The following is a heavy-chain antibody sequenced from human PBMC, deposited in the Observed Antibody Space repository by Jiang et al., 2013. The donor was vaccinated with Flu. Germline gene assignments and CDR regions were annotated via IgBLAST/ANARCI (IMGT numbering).Heavy chain of an antibody. J-gene: IGHJ6*04. CDR1: GDSVSSNSAA. D-gene: IGHD3-22*01. CDR3: AREAVSGYRFFFYFYGMDV. V-gene: IGHV6-1*01. Sequence: SQTLSLTCAISGDSVSSNSAAWIWIRQSPSRGLEWLGRTYFRSKWYYDYAVSVKSRITINPDTSKNQFSLHLDSVTPEDTAVYYRAREAVSGYRFFFYFYGMDVWGTGTTVTVSS. CDR2: TYFRSKWYY.